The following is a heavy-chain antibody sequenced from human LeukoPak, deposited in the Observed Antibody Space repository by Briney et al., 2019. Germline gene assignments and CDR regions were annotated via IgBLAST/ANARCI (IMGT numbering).Heavy chain of an antibody. CDR2: IIPILGIA. Sequence: ASVKVSCKSSGYTFSTHGVTWVRQAPGQGLEWMGRIIPILGIANYAQKFQGRVTITADKSTSTAYMELSSLRSEDTAVYYCARVDTAMVIDYWGQGTLVTVSS. J-gene: IGHJ4*02. V-gene: IGHV1-69*04. CDR3: ARVDTAMVIDY. CDR1: GYTFSTHG. D-gene: IGHD5-18*01.